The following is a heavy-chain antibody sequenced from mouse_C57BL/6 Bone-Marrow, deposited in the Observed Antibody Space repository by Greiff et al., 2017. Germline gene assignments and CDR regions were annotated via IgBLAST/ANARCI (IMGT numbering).Heavy chain of an antibody. CDR3: AMDYYGSSYWYFDV. Sequence: LQESGSELRSPGSSVKLSCKDFDSEVFPIAYMSWVRQKPGHGFEWIGGILPSIGRTIYGEKFEDKATLDADTLSNTAYLELNSLTSEDSAIYYCAMDYYGSSYWYFDVWGTGTTVTVSS. J-gene: IGHJ1*03. V-gene: IGHV15-2*01. D-gene: IGHD1-1*01. CDR1: DSEVFPIAY. CDR2: ILPSIGRT.